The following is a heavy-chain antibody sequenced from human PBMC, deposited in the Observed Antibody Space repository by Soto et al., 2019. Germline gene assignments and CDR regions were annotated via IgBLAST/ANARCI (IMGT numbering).Heavy chain of an antibody. V-gene: IGHV4-59*01. CDR3: ARDIAAATWFDP. Sequence: EPLSLTCTVSGGSISSYYWSWIRQPPGKGLEWIGYIYYSGSTNYNPSLKSRVTISVDTSKNQFSLKLSSVTAADTAVYYCARDIAAATWFDPWGQGTLVTVSS. D-gene: IGHD6-13*01. CDR2: IYYSGST. CDR1: GGSISSYY. J-gene: IGHJ5*02.